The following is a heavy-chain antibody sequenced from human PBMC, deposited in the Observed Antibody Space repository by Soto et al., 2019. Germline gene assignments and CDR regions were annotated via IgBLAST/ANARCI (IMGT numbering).Heavy chain of an antibody. D-gene: IGHD6-19*01. Sequence: GGSLRLSCAASGFTFSSYAMSWVRQAPGKGLEWVSAISGSGGSTYSADSVKGRFTISRDNSKNTLYLQMNSLRAEDTAVYYCAKDQYVAEQWTADYWGQGTLVTVSS. V-gene: IGHV3-23*01. CDR3: AKDQYVAEQWTADY. CDR2: ISGSGGST. CDR1: GFTFSSYA. J-gene: IGHJ4*02.